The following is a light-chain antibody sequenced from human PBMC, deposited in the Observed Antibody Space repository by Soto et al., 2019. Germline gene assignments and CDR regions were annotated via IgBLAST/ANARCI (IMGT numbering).Light chain of an antibody. V-gene: IGKV1-9*01. J-gene: IGKJ4*01. CDR3: QQLNSYPRLT. Sequence: DIQLTQSPSFLSASVGDRVTITCRASQGISSYLAWYQQKPGKAPKLLIYAASTLQSGVPSRFSGSGSGTEFTLTISSLQPEDFATYSCQQLNSYPRLTFGGRTKVEIK. CDR2: AAS. CDR1: QGISSY.